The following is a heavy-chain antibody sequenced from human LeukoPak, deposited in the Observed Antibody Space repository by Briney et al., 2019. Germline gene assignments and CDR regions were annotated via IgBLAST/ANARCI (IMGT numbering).Heavy chain of an antibody. D-gene: IGHD3-22*01. CDR1: GFTFSCYG. Sequence: PGGSLRLSCAASGFTFSCYGMHWVRQAPGKGLEWVAVISYDGSNKYYADSVKGRFTISRDNSKNTLYLQMNSLRAEDTAVYYCAKDLYDSSGSRFDYWGQGTLVTVSS. CDR3: AKDLYDSSGSRFDY. CDR2: ISYDGSNK. J-gene: IGHJ4*02. V-gene: IGHV3-30*18.